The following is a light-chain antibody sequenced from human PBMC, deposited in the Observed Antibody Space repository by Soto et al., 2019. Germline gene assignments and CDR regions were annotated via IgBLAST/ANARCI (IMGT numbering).Light chain of an antibody. CDR2: GAS. CDR3: KQYGSSPLT. Sequence: EIVLTQSPGTLSLSPGERATLSCRASQSVSSSYLAWYQQKPGQAPRLLIYGASSRATGIPDRFSGSRSGTDFTLTISRLEPEDFAVYYCKQYGSSPLTFGGGTKVEIK. CDR1: QSVSSSY. V-gene: IGKV3-20*01. J-gene: IGKJ4*01.